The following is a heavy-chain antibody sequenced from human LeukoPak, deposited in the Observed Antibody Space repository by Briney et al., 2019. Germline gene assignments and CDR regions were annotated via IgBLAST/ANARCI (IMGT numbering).Heavy chain of an antibody. V-gene: IGHV5-51*01. CDR3: ARQWGSIAAAGYDY. CDR2: IYPGDSDT. Sequence: GESLKISCKDSEYTFTSYWIAWVRQVPGKGLEWMGFIYPGDSDTRYSPSFRGQVTISADKSISTAYLQWSSLEASDTAMYYCARQWGSIAAAGYDYWGQGTLVTVSS. J-gene: IGHJ4*02. CDR1: EYTFTSYW. D-gene: IGHD6-13*01.